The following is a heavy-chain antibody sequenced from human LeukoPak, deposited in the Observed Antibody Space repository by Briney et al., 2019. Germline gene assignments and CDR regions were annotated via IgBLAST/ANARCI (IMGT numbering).Heavy chain of an antibody. CDR3: ARTVSGYRIIDY. CDR2: INPNSGGT. CDR1: GYTFTSYG. V-gene: IGHV1-2*02. Sequence: ASVKVSCKASGYTFTSYGISWVRQAPGQGLEWMGWINPNSGGTNYAQKFQGRVTMTRDTSISTAYMELSRLRSDDTAVYYCARTVSGYRIIDYWGQGTLVTVSS. J-gene: IGHJ4*02. D-gene: IGHD3-22*01.